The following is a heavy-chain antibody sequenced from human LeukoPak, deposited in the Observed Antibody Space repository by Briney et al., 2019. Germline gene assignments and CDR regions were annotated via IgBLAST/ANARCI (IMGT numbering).Heavy chain of an antibody. CDR2: ITGSDDST. Sequence: GGSLRLSCAASGFTFSTYAMSWVRQAPGKGLEWVSAITGSDDSTYYADSVKGRFTISRDDSKNTLYLQMNSLKTEDTAVYYCTTVGIAAAEAFYWGQGTLVTVSS. D-gene: IGHD6-13*01. V-gene: IGHV3-23*01. J-gene: IGHJ4*02. CDR3: TTVGIAAAEAFY. CDR1: GFTFSTYA.